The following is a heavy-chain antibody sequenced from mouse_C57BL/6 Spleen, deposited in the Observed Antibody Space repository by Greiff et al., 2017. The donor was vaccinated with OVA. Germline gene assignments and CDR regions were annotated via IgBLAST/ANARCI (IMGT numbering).Heavy chain of an antibody. CDR3: ALYGYDEGFAY. V-gene: IGHV5-6*01. CDR1: GFTFSSYG. J-gene: IGHJ3*01. Sequence: EVKLQESGGDLVKPGGSLKLSCAASGFTFSSYGMSWVRQTPDKRLEWVATISSGGSYTYYPDSVKGRFTISRDNAKNTLYLQMSSLKSEDTAMYYCALYGYDEGFAYWGQGTLVTVSA. CDR2: ISSGGSYT. D-gene: IGHD2-2*01.